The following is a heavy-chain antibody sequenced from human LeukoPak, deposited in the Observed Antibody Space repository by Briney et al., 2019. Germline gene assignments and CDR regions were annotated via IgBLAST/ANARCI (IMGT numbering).Heavy chain of an antibody. V-gene: IGHV4-61*02. Sequence: SETLSLTCTVSGGSINSGNYYWNSIRQPAGKVLEWIGRIYTNGGIMYNPSLKSRVAISMDTSKNQVSLDLNSVTAADTAMYYCAREGAGYYWGQGTLVTVSS. CDR3: AREGAGYY. D-gene: IGHD1-26*01. CDR1: GGSINSGNYY. CDR2: IYTNGGI. J-gene: IGHJ4*02.